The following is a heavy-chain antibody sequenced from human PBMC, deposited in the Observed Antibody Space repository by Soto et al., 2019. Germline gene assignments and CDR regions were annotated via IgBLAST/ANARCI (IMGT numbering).Heavy chain of an antibody. J-gene: IGHJ3*01. CDR3: ARSAFGVTQGIGRAFDV. CDR1: GNTFTAFY. Sequence: QVQLVQSGAEVKKPGTSVKVSCKTSGNTFTAFYIHWGRQAPEQGLGCLGGINPNAGDSKSPQRFQGSVTLTRETSTNTAYLELTGLTSADAAVYFCARSAFGVTQGIGRAFDVWGPGTIVDVS. D-gene: IGHD3-3*01. V-gene: IGHV1-2*04. CDR2: INPNAGDS.